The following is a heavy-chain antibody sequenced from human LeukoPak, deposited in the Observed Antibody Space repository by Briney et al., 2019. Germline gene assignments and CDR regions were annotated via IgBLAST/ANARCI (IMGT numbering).Heavy chain of an antibody. V-gene: IGHV5-51*01. D-gene: IGHD3-22*01. Sequence: GESLKISCKGSGFSFTNYWIGWVRQMPGKGLEWMGIIYPGDSDTRYSPSFQGQVTISVDKYISTAYLQWSSLKASDTAMYYCARPQDDSSGYYIRNWGQGTLVTVSS. CDR3: ARPQDDSSGYYIRN. J-gene: IGHJ4*02. CDR1: GFSFTNYW. CDR2: IYPGDSDT.